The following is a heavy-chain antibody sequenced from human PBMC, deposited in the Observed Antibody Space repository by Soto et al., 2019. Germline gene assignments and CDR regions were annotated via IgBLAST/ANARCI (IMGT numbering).Heavy chain of an antibody. D-gene: IGHD3-22*01. CDR3: ARDSTYDSSGYYPPVRYFDY. CDR1: GFTFSSYA. Sequence: QVQLVESGGGVVQPGRSLRLSCAASGFTFSSYAMHWVRQAPGKVLEWVAVISYDGSNKYYADSVKGRFTISRDNSKNTLYLQMNRLRAEDTAVYYCARDSTYDSSGYYPPVRYFDYWGQGTLVTVSS. V-gene: IGHV3-30-3*01. J-gene: IGHJ4*02. CDR2: ISYDGSNK.